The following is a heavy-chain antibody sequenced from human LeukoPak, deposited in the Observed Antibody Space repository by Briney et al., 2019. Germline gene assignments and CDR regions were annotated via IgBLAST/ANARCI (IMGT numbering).Heavy chain of an antibody. J-gene: IGHJ4*02. D-gene: IGHD3-22*01. Sequence: SETLSLTCTVSGGSTSSSDYYWGWIRQPPGKDLEWIGSIYYSGSTYYSPSLKSRVTISVDTSKNQFSLKLSSVTAADTAVYYCARGGYYYDSSGYSLGYWGQGTLVTVSS. CDR3: ARGGYYYDSSGYSLGY. V-gene: IGHV4-39*07. CDR1: GGSTSSSDYY. CDR2: IYYSGST.